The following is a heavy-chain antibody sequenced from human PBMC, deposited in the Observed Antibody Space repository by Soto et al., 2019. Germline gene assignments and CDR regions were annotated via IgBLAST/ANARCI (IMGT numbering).Heavy chain of an antibody. V-gene: IGHV3-23*01. Sequence: GGSLRLSCAASGFTFSSYAMSWVRQAPGKGLEWVSGISGSGGSTYYADSVKGRFTISRDNSKNTLYLQMNSLTVGDTAVYYCASGRGTTVTTGLDYWGQGTLVTVSS. CDR1: GFTFSSYA. J-gene: IGHJ4*02. CDR2: ISGSGGST. D-gene: IGHD4-17*01. CDR3: ASGRGTTVTTGLDY.